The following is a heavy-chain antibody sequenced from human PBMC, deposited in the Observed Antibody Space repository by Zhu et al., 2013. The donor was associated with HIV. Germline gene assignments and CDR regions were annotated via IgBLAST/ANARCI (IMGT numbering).Heavy chain of an antibody. D-gene: IGHD1-20*01. CDR1: GFTVSSNY. J-gene: IGHJ6*03. Sequence: EVQLVESGGGLIQPGGSLRLSCTASGFTVSSNYMSWVRQAPGKGLEWVSVIYSGGSTYYADSVKGRFTISRDNSKSTLYLQMNSLRAEDTAVYYCARSITGTTGSYYYYYMDVWGRGTTVTVSS. CDR2: IYSGGST. CDR3: ARSITGTTGSYYYYYMDV. V-gene: IGHV3-53*01.